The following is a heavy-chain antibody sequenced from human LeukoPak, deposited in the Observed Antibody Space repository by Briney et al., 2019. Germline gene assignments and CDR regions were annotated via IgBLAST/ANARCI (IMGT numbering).Heavy chain of an antibody. CDR2: IYYSGST. D-gene: IGHD3-22*01. CDR3: ARLRITMIVVVIDY. J-gene: IGHJ4*02. Sequence: SETLSLTCTVSGGSISSSSCYWGWIRQPPGKGLEWIGSIYYSGSTYYNPSLKSRVTISVDTSKNQFSLKLSSVTAADTAVYYCARLRITMIVVVIDYWGQGTLVTVSS. V-gene: IGHV4-39*01. CDR1: GGSISSSSCY.